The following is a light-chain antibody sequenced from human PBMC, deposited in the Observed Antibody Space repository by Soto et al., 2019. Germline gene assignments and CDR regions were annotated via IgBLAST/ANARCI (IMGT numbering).Light chain of an antibody. CDR1: HSISSW. V-gene: IGKV1-5*01. Sequence: DIQMTQSPSTLSASVGDRVTITGLASHSISSWLAWYQQKPGKAPKLLIYYASSLESGVPSRFSGSGSGTEFTLTISSLQPDDFATYYCQQYNSYSITFGQGTRLEIK. J-gene: IGKJ5*01. CDR2: YAS. CDR3: QQYNSYSIT.